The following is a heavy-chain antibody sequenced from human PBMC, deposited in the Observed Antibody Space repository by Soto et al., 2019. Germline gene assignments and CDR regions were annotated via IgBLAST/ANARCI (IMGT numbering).Heavy chain of an antibody. D-gene: IGHD5-18*01. V-gene: IGHV4-4*01. CDR3: ARVAELCYYMDV. J-gene: IGHJ6*03. CDR2: IYHSGNT. CDR1: SGSISSSNW. Sequence: QVQLQESGPGLVKPAVTLSLTCAVSSGSISSSNWWSWVRQPPGKGLEWIGEIYHSGNTNYNPSLKSRVTISVDKSKTQFSLKLSSVIVADTAVNCCARVAELCYYMDVWGKGTTVTVSS.